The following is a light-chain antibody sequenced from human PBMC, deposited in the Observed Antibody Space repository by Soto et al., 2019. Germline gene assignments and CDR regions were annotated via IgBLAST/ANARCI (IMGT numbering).Light chain of an antibody. CDR1: QGISSY. J-gene: IGKJ1*01. CDR2: AAS. V-gene: IGKV1-8*01. CDR3: QPYYSYPRT. Sequence: IQVTQSPSTLSASVGDRVTITCRASQGISSYLAWYQQKPGKAPKLLIYAASTLQSGVPSRFSGSGSGTDFTLTISCLQSEDFATYYCQPYYSYPRTFGQGTKVDIK.